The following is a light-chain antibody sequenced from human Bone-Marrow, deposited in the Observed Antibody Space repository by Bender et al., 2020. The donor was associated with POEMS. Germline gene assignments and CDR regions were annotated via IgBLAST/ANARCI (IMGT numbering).Light chain of an antibody. J-gene: IGLJ3*02. CDR2: HDI. Sequence: SYDLTQTPSVSVSPGETATITCSGDKLGDKPTSWYQQKPGQSPVVVIFHDIKRPSGIPERFTGSNDGNTATLTISGTQTTDEAYYYCLAWDSGTGVFGGGTRLTVL. V-gene: IGLV3-1*01. CDR1: KLGDKP. CDR3: LAWDSGTGV.